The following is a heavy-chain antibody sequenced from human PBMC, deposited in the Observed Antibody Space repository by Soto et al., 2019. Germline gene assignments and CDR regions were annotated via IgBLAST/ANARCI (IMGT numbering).Heavy chain of an antibody. J-gene: IGHJ4*02. Sequence: GGSLRLSCAASGFTFSSYWMSWVRQAPGKGLEWVANIKQDGSEKYYVDSVKGRFTISRDNAKNSLYLQMNSLRAEDTAVYYCARDPLNTMVRGVMVSRPDYWARGTLVPVS. V-gene: IGHV3-7*01. CDR1: GFTFSSYW. CDR2: IKQDGSEK. CDR3: ARDPLNTMVRGVMVSRPDY. D-gene: IGHD3-10*01.